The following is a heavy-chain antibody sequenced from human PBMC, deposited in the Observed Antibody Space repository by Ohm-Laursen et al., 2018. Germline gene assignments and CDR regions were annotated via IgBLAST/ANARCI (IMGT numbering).Heavy chain of an antibody. Sequence: PSETLSLTCAVSGGSLSFFYWSWVRQPPGQGLEWIGEVNHGGSASYKLSLKSRVTISLDTSKSQFSLRLTSVTAADTAVYYCARDPHWIQLYYFDYWGQGTLVTVSS. D-gene: IGHD5-18*01. CDR3: ARDPHWIQLYYFDY. CDR2: VNHGGSA. V-gene: IGHV4-34*01. CDR1: GGSLSFFY. J-gene: IGHJ4*02.